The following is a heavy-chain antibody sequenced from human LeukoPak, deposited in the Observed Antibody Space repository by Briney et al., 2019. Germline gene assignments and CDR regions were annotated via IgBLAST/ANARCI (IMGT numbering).Heavy chain of an antibody. J-gene: IGHJ4*02. CDR1: GFTFSSYA. V-gene: IGHV3-23*01. D-gene: IGHD2-2*01. CDR2: ISGSGGGT. CDR3: AKEEVSGVVVPAPTDY. Sequence: GGSLRLSCAASGFTFSSYAMSWVRQAPGKGLEWVSAISGSGGGTYYADSVKGRFTISRDNSKNTLYLQMNSLRAEDTAVYYCAKEEVSGVVVPAPTDYWGQGTLVTVSS.